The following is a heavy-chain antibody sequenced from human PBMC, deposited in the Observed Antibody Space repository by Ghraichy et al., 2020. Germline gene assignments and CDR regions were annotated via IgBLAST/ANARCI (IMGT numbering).Heavy chain of an antibody. J-gene: IGHJ5*02. V-gene: IGHV3-23*01. D-gene: IGHD2-21*02. CDR2: ISGSGGST. CDR1: GFTFSAYA. Sequence: GGSLRLSCAASGFTFSAYAMSWVRQTPGKGLEWVSDISGSGGSTNYADSVKGRFTISRDNSKNTLYLHMSSLRAEATAVYYCAKWSTLTATWFDPRGQGTLVTVSS. CDR3: AKWSTLTATWFDP.